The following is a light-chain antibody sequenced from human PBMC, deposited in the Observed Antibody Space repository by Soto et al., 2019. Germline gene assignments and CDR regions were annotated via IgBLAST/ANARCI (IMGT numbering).Light chain of an antibody. CDR3: QQYNDYPWT. J-gene: IGKJ1*01. Sequence: IQMTQSPSTPSASLGDRVTITCRASQSISSWLAWYQQKPGKAPKLLIYDASDLDSGVPPRFSGSGSETEFTLTISSLQPDDFATYYCQQYNDYPWTFGQGTKVDIK. CDR2: DAS. CDR1: QSISSW. V-gene: IGKV1-5*01.